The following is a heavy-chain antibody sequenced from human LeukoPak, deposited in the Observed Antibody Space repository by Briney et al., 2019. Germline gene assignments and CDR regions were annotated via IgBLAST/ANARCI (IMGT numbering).Heavy chain of an antibody. V-gene: IGHV4-61*01. CDR2: IYYSGST. Sequence: SETLSLTCTVSGGSVSSGSYYWSWIRQPPGKGLEWIGYIYYSGSTNYNPSLKSRVTISVDTSKNQFSLKLSSVTAADTAVYYCARKSGATVPFDYWGREPWSPSPQ. CDR3: ARKSGATVPFDY. J-gene: IGHJ4*02. CDR1: GGSVSSGSYY. D-gene: IGHD4-11*01.